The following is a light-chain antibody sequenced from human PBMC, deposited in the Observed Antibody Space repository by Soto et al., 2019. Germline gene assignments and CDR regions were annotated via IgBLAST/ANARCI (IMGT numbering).Light chain of an antibody. CDR3: SSYTSINTRV. J-gene: IGLJ1*01. CDR2: DVS. Sequence: QSVLAQPASVSGSPGQSITISCTGTSSDVGGYNFVSWYQQHPGKAPKLIISDVSNRPSGVSTRFSGSKSGNTASLTISGLQAEDEADYYCSSYTSINTRVFGTGTKVTVL. CDR1: SSDVGGYNF. V-gene: IGLV2-14*01.